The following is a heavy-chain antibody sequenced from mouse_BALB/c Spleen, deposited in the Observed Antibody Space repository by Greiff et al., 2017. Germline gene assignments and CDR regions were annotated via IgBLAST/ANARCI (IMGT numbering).Heavy chain of an antibody. CDR2: IRLKSNNYAT. J-gene: IGHJ3*01. D-gene: IGHD1-1*01. V-gene: IGHV6-6*02. CDR1: GFTFSNYW. Sequence: EVKVEESGGGLVQPGGSMKLSCVASGFTFSNYWMNWVRQSPEKGLEWVAEIRLKSNNYATHYAESVKGRFTISRDDSKSSVYLQMNNLRAEDTGIYYCTRGTTVVAEAYWGQGTLVTVSA. CDR3: TRGTTVVAEAY.